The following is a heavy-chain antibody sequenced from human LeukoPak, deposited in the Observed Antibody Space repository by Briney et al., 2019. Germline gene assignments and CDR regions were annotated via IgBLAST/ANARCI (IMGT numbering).Heavy chain of an antibody. V-gene: IGHV3-20*04. CDR3: ARERSGSYYYFDY. CDR1: GFTLDDYG. J-gene: IGHJ4*02. Sequence: GGSLRLSCAASGFTLDDYGMAWVRQSPGKGLEWVSGINWNGGTTGYADSVKGRFTISRDNAKNSVYLQMNSLRAEDTALYYCARERSGSYYYFDYWGQGTLVTVSS. CDR2: INWNGGTT. D-gene: IGHD1-26*01.